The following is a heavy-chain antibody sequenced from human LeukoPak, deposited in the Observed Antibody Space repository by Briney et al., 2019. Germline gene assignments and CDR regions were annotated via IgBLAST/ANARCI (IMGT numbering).Heavy chain of an antibody. CDR3: ARAYCSSTSCYGFYYYYGMDV. Sequence: SETLSLTCTVSGGSISSSSYYWGWIRQPPGKGLEWIGSIYYSGSTYYNPSLKSRVTISVDTSKNQFSLKLSSVTAADTAVYYCARAYCSSTSCYGFYYYYGMDVWGQGTTVTVSS. CDR2: IYYSGST. J-gene: IGHJ6*02. CDR1: GGSISSSSYY. D-gene: IGHD2-2*01. V-gene: IGHV4-39*07.